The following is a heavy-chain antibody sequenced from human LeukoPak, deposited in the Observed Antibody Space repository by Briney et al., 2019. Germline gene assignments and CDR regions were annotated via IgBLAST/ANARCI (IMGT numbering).Heavy chain of an antibody. CDR3: ATTIVGGYFDY. V-gene: IGHV1-2*02. CDR1: GYTLTGYY. CDR2: INPNSGGT. J-gene: IGHJ4*02. Sequence: PGASVKVSCKASGYTLTGYYMHWVRQAPGQGLEWMGWINPNSGGTNYAQTFQGRVTMTRDTSISTAYMELSRLRSDDTAVYYCATTIVGGYFDYWGQGALVTVSP. D-gene: IGHD1-26*01.